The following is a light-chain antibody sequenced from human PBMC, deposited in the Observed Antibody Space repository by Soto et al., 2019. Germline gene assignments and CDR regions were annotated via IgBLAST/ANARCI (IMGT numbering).Light chain of an antibody. V-gene: IGLV1-44*01. CDR2: NTN. Sequence: QSALTQPPSASGTPGQRVTISCSGSSSNIGTNTVNWYQQFPGSAPQLLLYNTNQRPSGVPGRFSGSKSGTSASLAISGRQSEDEADYYCAAWDGSLDGVLFGGGTKVTVL. CDR1: SSNIGTNT. J-gene: IGLJ2*01. CDR3: AAWDGSLDGVL.